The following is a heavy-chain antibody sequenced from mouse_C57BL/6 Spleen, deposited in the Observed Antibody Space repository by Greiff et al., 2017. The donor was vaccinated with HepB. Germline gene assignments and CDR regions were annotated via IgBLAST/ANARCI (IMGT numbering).Heavy chain of an antibody. CDR3: ARTGGWLRFAY. V-gene: IGHV1-19*01. CDR2: INPYNGGT. J-gene: IGHJ3*01. D-gene: IGHD2-3*01. CDR1: GYTFTDYY. Sequence: VQLKQSGPVLVKPGASVKMSCKASGYTFTDYYMNWVKQSHGKSLEWIGVINPYNGGTSYNQKFKGKATLTVDKSSSTAYMELNSLTSEDSAVYYCARTGGWLRFAYWGQGTLVTVSA.